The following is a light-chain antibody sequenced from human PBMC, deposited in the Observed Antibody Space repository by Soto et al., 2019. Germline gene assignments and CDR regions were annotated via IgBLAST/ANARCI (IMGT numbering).Light chain of an antibody. CDR2: VAS. Sequence: EIVMTQSPATLSVSPGERATLSCRAGQTVYSNLAWYQQKPGQAPRLLIYVASTRATGIPARFSASGSGTEFTLTISSLQSEDFAVYFCQQYNKWPLSFGGGTKVEIK. CDR1: QTVYSN. J-gene: IGKJ4*01. CDR3: QQYNKWPLS. V-gene: IGKV3-15*01.